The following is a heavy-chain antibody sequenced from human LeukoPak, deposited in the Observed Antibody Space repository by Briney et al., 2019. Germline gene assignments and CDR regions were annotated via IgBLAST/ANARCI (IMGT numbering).Heavy chain of an antibody. CDR1: GFTFSRYA. D-gene: IGHD4-17*01. J-gene: IGHJ4*02. Sequence: GGSLILSCAASGFTFSRYAMNWVRQAPGKGLEWVSAISGSGGSTYYADSVQGRFTISRDNSKNTLYLQMNSLRAEDTAVYYCANSAIYGDLRSLDYWGQGTLVTVSS. CDR2: ISGSGGST. CDR3: ANSAIYGDLRSLDY. V-gene: IGHV3-23*01.